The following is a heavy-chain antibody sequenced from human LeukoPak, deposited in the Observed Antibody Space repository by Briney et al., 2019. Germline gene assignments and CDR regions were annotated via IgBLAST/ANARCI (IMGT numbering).Heavy chain of an antibody. J-gene: IGHJ4*02. CDR2: ISYDGSNK. Sequence: PGGSLRLSCAASGFTFSSYAMHWVRQAPGKGLEWVAVISYDGSNKYYADSVKGRFTISRDNSKNTLYLQMNSLRAEDTAVYCARGWESGESLFDYWGQGTLVTVSS. CDR1: GFTFSSYA. V-gene: IGHV3-30-3*01. D-gene: IGHD1-26*01. CDR3: ARGWESGESLFDY.